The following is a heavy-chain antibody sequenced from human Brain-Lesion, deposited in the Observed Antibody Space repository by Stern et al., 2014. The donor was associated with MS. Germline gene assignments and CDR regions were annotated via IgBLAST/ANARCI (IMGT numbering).Heavy chain of an antibody. Sequence: QVQLVQSGPGLVKPSQTLSLTCTASGGSISSGSDYWSWIRQPVGTGLGWMGRIHPSGSAFYTPSLKSRVTISTATSMNQFSLELNSATAADTAIYYCASGYRIFDYWGQGILVTVSS. V-gene: IGHV4-61*02. CDR1: GGSISSGSDY. D-gene: IGHD5-18*01. J-gene: IGHJ4*02. CDR2: IHPSGSA. CDR3: ASGYRIFDY.